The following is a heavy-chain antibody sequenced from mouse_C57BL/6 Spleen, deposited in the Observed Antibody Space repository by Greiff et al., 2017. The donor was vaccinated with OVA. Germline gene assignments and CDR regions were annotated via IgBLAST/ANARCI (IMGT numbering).Heavy chain of an antibody. CDR1: GYSITSGYY. V-gene: IGHV3-6*01. D-gene: IGHD1-1*01. CDR2: ISYDGSN. CDR3: ASNYGTFDY. J-gene: IGHJ2*01. Sequence: EVKLVESGPGLVKPSQSLSLTCSVTGYSITSGYYWNWIRQFPGNKLEWMGYISYDGSNNYNPSLKNRISITRDTSKNQFFLKLNSVTTEDTATYYCASNYGTFDYWGQGTTLTVSS.